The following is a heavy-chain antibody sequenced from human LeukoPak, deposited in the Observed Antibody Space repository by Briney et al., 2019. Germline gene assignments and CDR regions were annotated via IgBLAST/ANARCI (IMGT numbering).Heavy chain of an antibody. CDR2: IYHSGNT. CDR3: ARSIIVVVAAGALDI. Sequence: SETLSLTCTVSGDSISSYYWSWLRQPPGKGLEWIGYIYHSGNTNSNPSLKSRVTISVDTTKNQFSLKLSSVTAADTAVYYCARSIIVVVAAGALDIWGQGTMVTVSS. J-gene: IGHJ3*02. D-gene: IGHD2-21*02. CDR1: GDSISSYY. V-gene: IGHV4-59*08.